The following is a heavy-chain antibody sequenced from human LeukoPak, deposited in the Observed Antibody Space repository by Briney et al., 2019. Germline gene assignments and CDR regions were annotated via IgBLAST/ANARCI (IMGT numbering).Heavy chain of an antibody. D-gene: IGHD5-12*01. CDR3: AREVGGYDSPFDY. Sequence: PSETLSLTCTVSGGSISSSSYYWGWIRQPPGKGLEWIGSIYYSGSTHYNPSLKSRVTISVDTSKNQFSLKLSSVTAADTAVYYCAREVGGYDSPFDYWGQGTLVTVSS. V-gene: IGHV4-39*02. CDR2: IYYSGST. CDR1: GGSISSSSYY. J-gene: IGHJ4*02.